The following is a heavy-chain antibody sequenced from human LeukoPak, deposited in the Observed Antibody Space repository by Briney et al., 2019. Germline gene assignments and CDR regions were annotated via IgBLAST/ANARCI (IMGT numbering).Heavy chain of an antibody. CDR1: GYTFTGYY. Sequence: ASVKVSCKASGYTFTGYYMHWVRQAPGQGLEWMGWINPNSGGTNYAQKFQGRVTMTRDTSISTAYMELSRLRSDDTAVYYCARDSSSWSLASFDYWGQGTLVTVSS. J-gene: IGHJ4*02. V-gene: IGHV1-2*02. CDR3: ARDSSSWSLASFDY. CDR2: INPNSGGT. D-gene: IGHD6-13*01.